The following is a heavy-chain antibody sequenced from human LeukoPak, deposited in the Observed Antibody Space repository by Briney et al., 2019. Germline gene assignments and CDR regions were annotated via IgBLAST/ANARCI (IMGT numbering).Heavy chain of an antibody. CDR3: ATSGYPYYFDY. CDR2: IYYSGST. CDR1: GGSISSYY. J-gene: IGHJ4*02. V-gene: IGHV4-59*01. Sequence: SETLSLTCTVSGGSISSYYWSWNRQPPGKGLEWIGYIYYSGSTNYNPSLKSRVTISVDTSKDQFSLKLSSVTAADTAVYYCATSGYPYYFDYWGQGTLVTVSS. D-gene: IGHD3-22*01.